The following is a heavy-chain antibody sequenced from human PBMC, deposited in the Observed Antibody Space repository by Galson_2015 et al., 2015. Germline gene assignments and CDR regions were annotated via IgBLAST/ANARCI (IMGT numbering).Heavy chain of an antibody. J-gene: IGHJ4*02. CDR1: GGSISSYY. D-gene: IGHD6-13*01. V-gene: IGHV4-59*01. CDR3: ARVGSAAAGEH. CDR2: IYYSGST. Sequence: TLSLTCTVSGGSISSYYWRWIRQPPGKGLEWIGYIYYSGSTNYNPSLKSRVTISVDTSKNQFSLKLSSVTAADTAVCYCARVGSAAAGEHWGQGTLVTVSS.